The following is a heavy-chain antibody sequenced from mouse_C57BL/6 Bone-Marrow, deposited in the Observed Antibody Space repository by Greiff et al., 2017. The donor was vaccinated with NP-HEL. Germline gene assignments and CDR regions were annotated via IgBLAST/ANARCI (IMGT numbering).Heavy chain of an antibody. CDR1: GYTFTSYW. D-gene: IGHD1-1*01. J-gene: IGHJ2*01. CDR2: IYPGSGST. V-gene: IGHV1-55*01. Sequence: QVQLQQPGAELVQPGASVKMSCKASGYTFTSYWITWVKQRPGQGLEWIGDIYPGSGSTNYTEKFKSKATLTVDTSSSTAYRQLSSLTSEDSAVYYCARGTAVVAPYYFDYWGQGTTLTVSS. CDR3: ARGTAVVAPYYFDY.